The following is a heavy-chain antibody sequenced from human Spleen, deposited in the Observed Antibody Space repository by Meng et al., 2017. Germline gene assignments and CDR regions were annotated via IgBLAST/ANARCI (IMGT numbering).Heavy chain of an antibody. V-gene: IGHV4-34*01. J-gene: IGHJ4*02. CDR2: INHSGAT. Sequence: SQTRSLTGGVYGGSFSDYSWSWIRQPPGKGLEWIGEINHSGATNYNPSLKSRVTISVDTSKNQFSLKLNSVTAADTAIYYCARRRLYDFWSGSTPFDYWGQGTLVTVSS. D-gene: IGHD3-3*01. CDR3: ARRRLYDFWSGSTPFDY. CDR1: GGSFSDYS.